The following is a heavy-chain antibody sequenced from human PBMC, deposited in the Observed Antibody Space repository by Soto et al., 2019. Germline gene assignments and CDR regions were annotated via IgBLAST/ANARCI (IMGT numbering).Heavy chain of an antibody. CDR2: ISAYNGNT. J-gene: IGHJ6*03. V-gene: IGHV1-18*01. Sequence: ASVKVSCKASGYTFTSYGISWVRQAPGQGLEWMGWISAYNGNTNYAQKLQGRVTMTTDTSTSTAYMELRSLRSDDTAVYYCARAYYDFWSGYGTPEYYYYYMDVWGKGTTVTVSS. D-gene: IGHD3-3*01. CDR1: GYTFTSYG. CDR3: ARAYYDFWSGYGTPEYYYYYMDV.